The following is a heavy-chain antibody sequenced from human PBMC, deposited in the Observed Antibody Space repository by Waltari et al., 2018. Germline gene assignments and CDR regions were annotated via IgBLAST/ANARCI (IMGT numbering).Heavy chain of an antibody. CDR3: ARTSYDYGHHEIDY. Sequence: QVQLQESGPGLVKPSQTLSLTCTVSGGSISSNDYYWNWIRQPAGKGLEWIGRIYPSGSTNYSPSLKSRVTISVDTSKNQFSLKLSSVTAADTAVYYCARTSYDYGHHEIDYWGQGALVTVSS. CDR2: IYPSGST. CDR1: GGSISSNDYY. J-gene: IGHJ4*02. D-gene: IGHD3-10*01. V-gene: IGHV4-61*02.